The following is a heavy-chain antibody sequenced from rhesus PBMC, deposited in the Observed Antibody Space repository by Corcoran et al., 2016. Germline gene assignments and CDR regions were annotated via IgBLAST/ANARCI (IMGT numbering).Heavy chain of an antibody. J-gene: IGHJ4*01. CDR2: LPYSGSN. CDR1: GYSISRGYS. D-gene: IGHD6-25*01. V-gene: IGHV4-122*02. Sequence: QVQLQESGPGLVKPSETPSLTCAVSGYSISRGYSWTWLRQPPGKGLEWFGYLPYSGSNSYNPSLKSRVTISRDTSKNQFSLKLSSVTAADTAVYYCAGLPYSGSAEDYWGQGVLVTVSS. CDR3: AGLPYSGSAEDY.